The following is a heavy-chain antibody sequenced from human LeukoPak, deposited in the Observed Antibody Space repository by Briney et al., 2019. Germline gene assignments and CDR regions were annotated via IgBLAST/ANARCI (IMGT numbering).Heavy chain of an antibody. J-gene: IGHJ5*02. CDR3: AKEKGYQLLMSSWFDP. CDR1: GFTISSYR. CDR2: ISYDGSNK. Sequence: PGRSLRLSCAASGFTISSYRMDWIRQAPGKGLEWVAVISYDGSNKYYADSVKGRFTISGDNSKNTLYLQMNSLRAEDTAVYYCAKEKGYQLLMSSWFDPWGQGTLVTVSS. D-gene: IGHD2-2*01. V-gene: IGHV3-30*18.